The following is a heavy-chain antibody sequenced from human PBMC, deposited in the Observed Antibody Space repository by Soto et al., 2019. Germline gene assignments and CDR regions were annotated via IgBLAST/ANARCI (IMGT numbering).Heavy chain of an antibody. D-gene: IGHD6-13*01. V-gene: IGHV4-34*01. J-gene: IGHJ4*02. CDR1: GGSFSDYY. CDR3: ARGVPNSSSWTLEGDY. Sequence: QVQVQQWGAGLLKPSETLSLTCAVYGGSFSDYYWSWIRQPPGKGLEWIGEINHSGSTNYNPSLKSRVTRSVGTSKNQFSLKLNSVTAADTAVYYCARGVPNSSSWTLEGDYWGQGTLVTVSS. CDR2: INHSGST.